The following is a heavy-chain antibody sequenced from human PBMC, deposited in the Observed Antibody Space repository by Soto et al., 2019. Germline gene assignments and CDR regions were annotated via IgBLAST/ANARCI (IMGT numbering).Heavy chain of an antibody. CDR2: ISYDGSNK. Sequence: GVSLRLSCAASGFTFSSYAMHWVRQAPGKGLEWVAVISYDGSNKYYADSVKGRFTISRDNSKNTLYLQMNSLRAEDTAVYYCAKTLGYCTNGVCFSYYYYGMDVLGPVTTVTVSS. V-gene: IGHV3-30-3*01. D-gene: IGHD2-8*01. CDR3: AKTLGYCTNGVCFSYYYYGMDV. CDR1: GFTFSSYA. J-gene: IGHJ6*02.